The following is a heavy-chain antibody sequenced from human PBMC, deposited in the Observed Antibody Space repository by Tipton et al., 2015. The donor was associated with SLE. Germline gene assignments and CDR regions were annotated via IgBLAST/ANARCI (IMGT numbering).Heavy chain of an antibody. CDR2: IYYSGST. V-gene: IGHV4-31*03. D-gene: IGHD3-16*02. J-gene: IGHJ3*02. Sequence: TLSLTCTVSGGSISSGGYYWSWIRQHPGKGLEWIGYIYYSGSTYYNPSLKSRVTISVDTSKNQFSLKLSSVTAADTVVYYCAREPTAQGGVIDRGAFDIWGQGTMVTVSS. CDR1: GGSISSGGYY. CDR3: AREPTAQGGVIDRGAFDI.